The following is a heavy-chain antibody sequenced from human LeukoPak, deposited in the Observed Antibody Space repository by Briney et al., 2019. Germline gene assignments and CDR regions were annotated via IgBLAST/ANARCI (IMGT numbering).Heavy chain of an antibody. CDR3: ARVETSYYYMDV. J-gene: IGHJ6*03. CDR1: GGSISTYY. CDR2: IYYSGST. Sequence: SETLSLTCTVSGGSISTYYWSWIRQPPGKGVEWIGYIYYSGSTNYNPSLKSRVTISVDTSKNQFSLKLSSVTAADTAVYYCARVETSYYYMDVWGKGTTVTVSS. V-gene: IGHV4-59*01.